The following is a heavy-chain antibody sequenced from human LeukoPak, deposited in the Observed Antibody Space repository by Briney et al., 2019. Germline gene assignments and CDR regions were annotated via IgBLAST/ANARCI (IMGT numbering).Heavy chain of an antibody. J-gene: IGHJ3*02. Sequence: SETLSLTCTVSGGSISSSSYYWGWLRQPPGKGLEWIGSIYYSGSTYYNPSLKSRVTISVDTSKNQFSLKLSSVTAADTAVYYCYGDLHRDDAFDIWGQGTMVTVSS. V-gene: IGHV4-39*01. CDR2: IYYSGST. CDR1: GGSISSSSYY. D-gene: IGHD4-17*01. CDR3: YGDLHRDDAFDI.